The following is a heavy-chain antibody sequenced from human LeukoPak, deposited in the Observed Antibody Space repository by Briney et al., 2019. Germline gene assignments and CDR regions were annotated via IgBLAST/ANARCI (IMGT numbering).Heavy chain of an antibody. CDR3: ARVRRYCSGGSCPVYNWFDP. CDR2: INHSGST. D-gene: IGHD2-15*01. Sequence: SETLSLTCAVYGGSFSGYYWSWIRQPPGKGLEWIGEINHSGSTNYNPSLKSRVTILVDTSKNQFSLKLSSVTAADTAVYYCARVRRYCSGGSCPVYNWFDPWGQGTLVTVSS. J-gene: IGHJ5*02. V-gene: IGHV4-34*01. CDR1: GGSFSGYY.